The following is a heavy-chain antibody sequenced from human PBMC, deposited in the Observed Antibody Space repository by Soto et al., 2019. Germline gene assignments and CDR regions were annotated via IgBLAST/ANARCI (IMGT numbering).Heavy chain of an antibody. D-gene: IGHD1-26*01. Sequence: QVQLVESGGGVVQPGRSLRLSCAASGFTFSSYAMHWVRQAPGKGLEWVAVISYDGSNKYYADSVKGRFTISRDNSKNPRYLQMNSLRAEDTAVYYCARDPPYSGSYYFDYWGQGTLVTVSS. V-gene: IGHV3-30-3*01. J-gene: IGHJ4*02. CDR3: ARDPPYSGSYYFDY. CDR2: ISYDGSNK. CDR1: GFTFSSYA.